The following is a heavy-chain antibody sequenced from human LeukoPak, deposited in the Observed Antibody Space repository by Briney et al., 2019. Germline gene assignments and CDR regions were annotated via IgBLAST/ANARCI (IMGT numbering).Heavy chain of an antibody. J-gene: IGHJ6*03. CDR3: ARGSTGGRYYYYMDV. V-gene: IGHV1-8*01. CDR1: GYTFTSYD. CDR2: MNPNSGDT. Sequence: GASVKVSCKASGYTFTSYDINWVRQATGQGLEWMGWMNPNSGDTGYAQKFQGRVTMTRNTSISTAYMELSSLRSEDTAVYYCARGSTGGRYYYYMDVWGKGTTVTVSS. D-gene: IGHD2-8*02.